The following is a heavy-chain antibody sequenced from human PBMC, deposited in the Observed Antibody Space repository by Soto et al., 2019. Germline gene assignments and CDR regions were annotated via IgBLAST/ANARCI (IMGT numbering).Heavy chain of an antibody. CDR1: GFSFADFA. V-gene: IGHV3-49*04. CDR3: TKGRTRGEY. J-gene: IGHJ4*02. CDR2: IRSKTNGVAT. D-gene: IGHD3-10*01. Sequence: VQLVESGGGLVQPGRSLRLSCAASGFSFADFAMTWVRQAPGKGLEWVGLIRSKTNGVATEYAASVQGRFTMSRDDSRSIAYLQMDSLKTEDTAVYYCTKGRTRGEYWGQGALVTVSA.